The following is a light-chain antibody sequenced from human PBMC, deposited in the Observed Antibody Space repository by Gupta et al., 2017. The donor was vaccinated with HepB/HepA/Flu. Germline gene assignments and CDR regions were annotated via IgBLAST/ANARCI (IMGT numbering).Light chain of an antibody. Sequence: EIVMTQSPATLSVSPGERATLFCRASQSVSNLAWYQQEPGQAPRLLIYGASTRDTGIPARFSGSGSGKEFTLTISSRQSEDFAVYYCQQYDKWPSWTFGQGTKVEIK. V-gene: IGKV3-15*01. CDR2: GAS. CDR1: QSVSN. J-gene: IGKJ1*01. CDR3: QQYDKWPSWT.